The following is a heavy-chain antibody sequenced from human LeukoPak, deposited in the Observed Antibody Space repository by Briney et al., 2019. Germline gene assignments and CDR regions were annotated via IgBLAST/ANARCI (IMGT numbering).Heavy chain of an antibody. J-gene: IGHJ4*02. Sequence: GESLKISCKGSGCSFTSYWISWVRQMPGKGLERIGRIDPSDSYTNYSPSFQGHVTISADKSISTAYLQWSSLKASDTAMYYCANSPRYCSGGSCSAPPYYWGQGTLVTVSS. CDR3: ANSPRYCSGGSCSAPPYY. CDR1: GCSFTSYW. D-gene: IGHD2-15*01. V-gene: IGHV5-10-1*01. CDR2: IDPSDSYT.